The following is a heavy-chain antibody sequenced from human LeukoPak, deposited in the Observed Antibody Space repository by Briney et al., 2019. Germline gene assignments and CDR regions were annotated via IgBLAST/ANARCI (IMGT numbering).Heavy chain of an antibody. CDR2: IRSSSSYI. D-gene: IGHD3-10*02. CDR1: GFTFSSYS. CDR3: ARDAGGRYYVPNWFDP. Sequence: GGSLSLSCAASGFTFSSYSMNWVRQAPGKGLEWVSSIRSSSSYIYYADSVKGRYTISRDNAKNSLYLQMNSLRAEDTAVYYCARDAGGRYYVPNWFDPWGQGTLVTVSS. V-gene: IGHV3-21*01. J-gene: IGHJ5*02.